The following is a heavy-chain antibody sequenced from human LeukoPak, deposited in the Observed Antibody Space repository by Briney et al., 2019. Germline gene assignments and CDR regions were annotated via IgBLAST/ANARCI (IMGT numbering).Heavy chain of an antibody. CDR1: GFTFSTFG. CDR3: ATYTLGLLPFES. D-gene: IGHD3/OR15-3a*01. Sequence: PGGSLRLSCAASGFTFSTFGMIWVRQPPGKGLEWVSSIFPGGGEIHYGDSVRGRFTISRDNSKSTLCLQMNSLRAEAPAINYCATYTLGLLPFESWGQGTLVTGPS. CDR2: IFPGGGEI. V-gene: IGHV3-23*02. J-gene: IGHJ4*02.